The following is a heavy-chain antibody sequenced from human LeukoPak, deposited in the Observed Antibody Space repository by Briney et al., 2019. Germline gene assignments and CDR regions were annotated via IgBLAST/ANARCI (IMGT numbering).Heavy chain of an antibody. CDR3: AKDNYYDSSGYYAY. CDR1: GFTFSSYA. D-gene: IGHD3-22*01. Sequence: GGSLRLSCAASGFTFSSYAMSWVRQAPGKGLEWVSAISGSGGSTYYADSVKGRFTISRDNSKNTLYLQMNSLRAEDTAVYCCAKDNYYDSSGYYAYWGQGTLVTVSS. V-gene: IGHV3-23*01. J-gene: IGHJ4*02. CDR2: ISGSGGST.